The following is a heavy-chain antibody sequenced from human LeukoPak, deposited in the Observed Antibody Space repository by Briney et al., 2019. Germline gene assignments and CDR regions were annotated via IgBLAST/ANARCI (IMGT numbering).Heavy chain of an antibody. J-gene: IGHJ4*02. D-gene: IGHD1-1*01. CDR3: ARGVYNWNDGGHFDY. Sequence: SETLSLTCTVSDGSITNYDWSWVRQPPGKGLEFIGHVHYSGTTNYNPSLRSRVTISIDTSKQHFFLKLKSVTAADTAVYYCARGVYNWNDGGHFDYWGQGTLVTVSS. V-gene: IGHV4-59*01. CDR2: VHYSGTT. CDR1: DGSITNYD.